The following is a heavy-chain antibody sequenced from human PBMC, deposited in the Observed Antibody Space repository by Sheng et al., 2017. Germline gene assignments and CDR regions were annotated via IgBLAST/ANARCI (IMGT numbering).Heavy chain of an antibody. D-gene: IGHD5-12*01. CDR3: ATEINSGYESVGPDY. CDR1: GFTFSNYG. V-gene: IGHV3-30*02. Sequence: QVQLVESGGGVVQPGGSLRLSCAATGFTFSNYGMHWVRQAPGKGLEWVAFIRYDGSENYYADSVKGRFIISRDSSKNTLFLQMNSLRADDTAVYLCATEINSGYESVGPDYWGQGTLVTVSS. J-gene: IGHJ4*02. CDR2: IRYDGSEN.